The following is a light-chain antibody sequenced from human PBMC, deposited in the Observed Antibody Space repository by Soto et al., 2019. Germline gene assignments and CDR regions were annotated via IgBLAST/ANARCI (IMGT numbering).Light chain of an antibody. CDR2: EVT. CDR1: SSDIWSYNF. Sequence: QSALAQPASVSASPGQSITISCTGTSSDIWSYNFVSWYQLHPGKVPKLMIYEVTKRPSGVSTRFSGSKSGNTASLTISRLQAEDEGDYYCCSYAGSDTFVFGTGTKVTVL. CDR3: CSYAGSDTFV. V-gene: IGLV2-23*02. J-gene: IGLJ1*01.